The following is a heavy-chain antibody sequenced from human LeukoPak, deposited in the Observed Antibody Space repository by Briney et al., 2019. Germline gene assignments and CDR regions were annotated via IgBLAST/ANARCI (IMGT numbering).Heavy chain of an antibody. Sequence: ASVKVSCKASGYTFTSYDINWVRQATGQGLEWMGWMNPNSGNTGYAQKFQGRVTMTRNASISTAYMELSSLRSEDTAVYYCARGHYYDSSGYKSTDRSGSRDAFDIWGQGTMVTVSS. CDR3: ARGHYYDSSGYKSTDRSGSRDAFDI. D-gene: IGHD3-22*01. V-gene: IGHV1-8*02. CDR2: MNPNSGNT. CDR1: GYTFTSYD. J-gene: IGHJ3*02.